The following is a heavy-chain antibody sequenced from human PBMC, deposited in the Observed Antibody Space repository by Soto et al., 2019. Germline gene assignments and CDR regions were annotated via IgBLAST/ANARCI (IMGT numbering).Heavy chain of an antibody. Sequence: SETLSLTCTVSGGSISSGGYYWSWIRQHPGKGLEWIGYIYYSGSTYYNPSLKSRVTISVDTSKNQFSLKLSSVTAADTAVYYCARSDSWNYGSGSYYELDYWGQGTLVTVSS. CDR3: ARSDSWNYGSGSYYELDY. D-gene: IGHD3-10*01. CDR2: IYYSGST. J-gene: IGHJ4*02. CDR1: GGSISSGGYY. V-gene: IGHV4-31*03.